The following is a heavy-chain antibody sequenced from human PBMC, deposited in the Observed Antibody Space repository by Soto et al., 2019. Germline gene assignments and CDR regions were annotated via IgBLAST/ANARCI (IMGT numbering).Heavy chain of an antibody. CDR2: IYYSGST. D-gene: IGHD2-2*02. Sequence: SETLSLTCSVSGGSIISGSYYFCCIRQPPWKGLEWIGSIYYSGSTYYNPSLKSRVTISVDTSKNQFSLKLSSVTAADTAVYYCARHVACTNTSCYSGMDVWGQGTTVTVSS. J-gene: IGHJ6*02. CDR3: ARHVACTNTSCYSGMDV. CDR1: GGSIISGSYY. V-gene: IGHV4-39*01.